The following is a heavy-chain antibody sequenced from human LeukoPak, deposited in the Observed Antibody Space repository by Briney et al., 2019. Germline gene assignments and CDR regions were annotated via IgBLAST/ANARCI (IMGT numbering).Heavy chain of an antibody. D-gene: IGHD5-24*01. J-gene: IGHJ4*02. CDR3: ARNRDGYNSFDY. V-gene: IGHV4-59*01. CDR1: GGSISSYY. CDR2: IYYSGST. Sequence: SETLSLTCTVSGGSISSYYWNWIRQPPGKGLEWIGYIYYSGSTNYNPSLKSRVTISVDTSKNHFSLKVSSVTAADTAVYYCARNRDGYNSFDYWGQGTLVTVSS.